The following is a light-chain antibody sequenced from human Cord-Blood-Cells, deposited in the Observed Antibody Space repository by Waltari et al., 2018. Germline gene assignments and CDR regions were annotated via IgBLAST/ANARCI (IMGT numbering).Light chain of an antibody. CDR2: EGS. CDR3: CSYAGSSTYV. J-gene: IGLJ1*01. Sequence: QSALTQPASVSGSPGQSITISCTGTSSDVGSYNLVSWYQQHPGKTPKLMIYEGSKRTSGVSNRFAGSKSGNSASLTISGLQAEDEADYYCCSYAGSSTYVFGTRTKVTVL. V-gene: IGLV2-23*01. CDR1: SSDVGSYNL.